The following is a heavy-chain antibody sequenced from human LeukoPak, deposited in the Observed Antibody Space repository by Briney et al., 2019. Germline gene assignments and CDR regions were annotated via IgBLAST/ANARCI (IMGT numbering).Heavy chain of an antibody. CDR3: TRAFMIVVSEY. Sequence: GGSLRLSCAASGFTFSSYTMNWVRQAPGKGLEWVSYISSSGSTIYYADSVKGRFTISRDNAKNSLYLQVNSLRDEDTAVYYCTRAFMIVVSEYWGQGTLVTVSS. CDR1: GFTFSSYT. D-gene: IGHD3-22*01. J-gene: IGHJ4*02. CDR2: ISSSGSTI. V-gene: IGHV3-48*02.